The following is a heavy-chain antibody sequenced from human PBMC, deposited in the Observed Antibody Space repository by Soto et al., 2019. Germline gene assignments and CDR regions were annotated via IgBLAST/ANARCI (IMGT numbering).Heavy chain of an antibody. CDR1: GFRLSNHF. CDR3: ARPRFRGMDV. V-gene: IGHV3-7*03. J-gene: IGHJ6*02. D-gene: IGHD3-10*01. CDR2: IKEDGREK. Sequence: LRLSCVASGFRLSNHFMNWVRQAPGKGLEWVATIKEDGREKYYVESVEGRFTISRDNAKNSLYLEVSNVRDGDTAVYYCARPRFRGMDVWGQGTTVTVSS.